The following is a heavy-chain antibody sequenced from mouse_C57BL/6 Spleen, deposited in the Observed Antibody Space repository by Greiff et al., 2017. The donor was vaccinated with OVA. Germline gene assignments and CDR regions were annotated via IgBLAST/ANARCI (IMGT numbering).Heavy chain of an antibody. V-gene: IGHV1-50*01. CDR2: IDPSDSYT. CDR1: GYTFTSYW. Sequence: QVQLQQPGAELVKPGASVKLSCKASGYTFTSYWMQWVKQRPGQGLEWIGEIDPSDSYTNYNQKFKGKATVTVDTSTSTAYMQLSSLTSEDSAVYYCARERGNYYGSRPAGFAYWGQGTLVTVSA. CDR3: ARERGNYYGSRPAGFAY. J-gene: IGHJ3*01. D-gene: IGHD1-1*01.